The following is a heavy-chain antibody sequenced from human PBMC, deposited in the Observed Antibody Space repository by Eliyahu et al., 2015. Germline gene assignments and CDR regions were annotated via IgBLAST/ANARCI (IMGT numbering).Heavy chain of an antibody. CDR3: ARTYRDYQGLGFDV. V-gene: IGHV1-2*02. CDR1: XYTFXDHX. J-gene: IGHJ3*01. Sequence: QVQLMQSGAEVKKPGASVKVXCXAXXYTFXDHXXXWVRQAPGQGLEWLGWSNPINGGTNYAQKFXGRVTMTRDTSTRTAYMELSRLTSDDTALYYCARTYRDYQGLGFDVWGQGTMVTVSS. D-gene: IGHD4-17*01. CDR2: SNPINGGT.